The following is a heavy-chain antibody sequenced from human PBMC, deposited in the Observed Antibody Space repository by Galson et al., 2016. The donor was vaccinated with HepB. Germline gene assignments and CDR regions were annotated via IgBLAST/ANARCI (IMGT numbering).Heavy chain of an antibody. Sequence: SETLSLTCAVFGGSFSGYYWSWIRQPPGKGLEWIGEINRSGDTNYTPSLKSRFTISVDPSKNQFSLKLTSVTAADTAVYYCATGRHYYGSEHWGQGILVTVSS. J-gene: IGHJ4*02. D-gene: IGHD3-10*01. V-gene: IGHV4-34*01. CDR3: ATGRHYYGSEH. CDR2: INRSGDT. CDR1: GGSFSGYY.